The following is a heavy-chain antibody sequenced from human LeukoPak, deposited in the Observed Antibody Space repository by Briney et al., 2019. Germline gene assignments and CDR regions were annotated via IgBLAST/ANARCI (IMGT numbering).Heavy chain of an antibody. Sequence: GGSLRLSCAASGFTFSSYSMNWVRQAPGKGLEWVSSISSSSSYIYYADSVKGRFTISRDNAKNSLYLQMNSLRAEDTAVYYCARVGRGSQPHCSGGSCYSPALYWGQGTLVTVSS. J-gene: IGHJ4*02. V-gene: IGHV3-21*01. CDR3: ARVGRGSQPHCSGGSCYSPALY. CDR2: ISSSSSYI. CDR1: GFTFSSYS. D-gene: IGHD2-15*01.